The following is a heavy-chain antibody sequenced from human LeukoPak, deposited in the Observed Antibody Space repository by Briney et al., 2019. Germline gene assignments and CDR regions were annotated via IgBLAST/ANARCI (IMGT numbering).Heavy chain of an antibody. J-gene: IGHJ4*02. V-gene: IGHV1-2*02. Sequence: ASVKVSCKASGYTFTGYYMHWVRQAPGQGLEWMGWINPNSGGTNYAQKFQGRVTMTRDTSISTAYMERSRRRSDDTAVYYCARVLVYDFWSGYPRGVYFDYWGQGTLVTVSS. CDR3: ARVLVYDFWSGYPRGVYFDY. CDR2: INPNSGGT. D-gene: IGHD3-3*01. CDR1: GYTFTGYY.